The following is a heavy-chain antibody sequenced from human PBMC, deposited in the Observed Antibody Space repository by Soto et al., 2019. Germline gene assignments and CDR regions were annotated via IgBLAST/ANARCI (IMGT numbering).Heavy chain of an antibody. Sequence: PGGSLRLSGVACGFTFSSTAISWVRQAPGKGLDWVSAISNSGTATYYADSVKGRFTISRDNSENTVFLQMNSLRADDTALYYSSTGGYLGQGTHVTLSS. CDR1: GFTFSSTA. CDR3: STGGY. CDR2: ISNSGTAT. J-gene: IGHJ4*02. V-gene: IGHV3-23*01.